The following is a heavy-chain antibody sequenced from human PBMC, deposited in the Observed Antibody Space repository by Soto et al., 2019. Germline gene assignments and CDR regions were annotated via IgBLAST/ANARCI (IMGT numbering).Heavy chain of an antibody. D-gene: IGHD5-18*01. Sequence: EVQLSESGGDLVQPGGSLRLSCAASGFTFPTYAMTWVRRAPGKGLEWVSTITHSSDGSYYADSVMGRFTISRDNSKNTLYLQMSGLRAEDTAVYYCARGGPRDGYRDLDYWGQGTQVTVSS. CDR2: ITHSSDGS. J-gene: IGHJ4*02. CDR3: ARGGPRDGYRDLDY. V-gene: IGHV3-23*01. CDR1: GFTFPTYA.